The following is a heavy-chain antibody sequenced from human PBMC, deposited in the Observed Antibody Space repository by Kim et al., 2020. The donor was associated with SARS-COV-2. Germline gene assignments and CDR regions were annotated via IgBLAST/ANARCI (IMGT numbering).Heavy chain of an antibody. V-gene: IGHV4-61*02. D-gene: IGHD4-17*01. CDR1: DGSISSGTYY. Sequence: SETLSLTCTVSDGSISSGTYYWSWVRQPAGKGLEWIGRVYPSGSTNYNPSLKSRVTISLHTSENRFSLDLSSVTAADTAIYYCAGGDYGDYSGWFDPWGQGTLVTVSS. CDR3: AGGDYGDYSGWFDP. J-gene: IGHJ5*02. CDR2: VYPSGST.